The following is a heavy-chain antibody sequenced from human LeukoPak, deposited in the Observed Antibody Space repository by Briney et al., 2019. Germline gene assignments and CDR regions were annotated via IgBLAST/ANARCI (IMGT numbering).Heavy chain of an antibody. Sequence: PGGSLRLSCAASGFTFSSYAMSWVRQAPGKGLEWVSAISGSGGSTYYADSVKGRFTISRDNSKNTLYLQMNSLRAEDTAVYYCAKASGYSYGYRDAFDIWGQGTMVTVSS. CDR3: AKASGYSYGYRDAFDI. J-gene: IGHJ3*02. CDR2: ISGSGGST. D-gene: IGHD5-18*01. V-gene: IGHV3-23*01. CDR1: GFTFSSYA.